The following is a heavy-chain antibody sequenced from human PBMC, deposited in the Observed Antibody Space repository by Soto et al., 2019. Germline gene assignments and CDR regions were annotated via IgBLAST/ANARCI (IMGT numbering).Heavy chain of an antibody. D-gene: IGHD6-13*01. CDR3: ARGSAAAGTGGPYYFDY. V-gene: IGHV4-34*01. CDR2: INHSGST. CDR1: GGSFSGYY. Sequence: SETLSLTCAVYGGSFSGYYWSWIRQPPGKGLEWIGEINHSGSTNYNPSLKSRVTISVDTSKNQFSLKLSSVTAADTAVYYCARGSAAAGTGGPYYFDYWGQGTLVTVSS. J-gene: IGHJ4*02.